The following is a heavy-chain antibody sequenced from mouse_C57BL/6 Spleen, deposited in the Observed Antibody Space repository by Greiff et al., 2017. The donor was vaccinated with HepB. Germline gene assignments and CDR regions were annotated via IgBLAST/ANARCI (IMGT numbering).Heavy chain of an antibody. D-gene: IGHD3-2*02. V-gene: IGHV1-4*01. Sequence: VHLVESGAELARPGASVKMSCKASGYTFTSYTMHWVKQRPGQGLEWIGYINPSSGYTKYNQKFKDKATLTADKSSSTAYMQLSSLTSEDSAVYYCARWDSSGYGYWGQGTTLTVSS. J-gene: IGHJ2*01. CDR2: INPSSGYT. CDR1: GYTFTSYT. CDR3: ARWDSSGYGY.